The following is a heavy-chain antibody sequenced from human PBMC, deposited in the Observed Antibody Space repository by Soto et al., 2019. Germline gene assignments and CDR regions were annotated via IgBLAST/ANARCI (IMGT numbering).Heavy chain of an antibody. CDR3: ATQEVGGSYVYTFDP. J-gene: IGHJ5*02. CDR2: IYYSGST. D-gene: IGHD1-26*01. CDR1: GGSISSSSYY. Sequence: PSETLSLTCTVSGGSISSSSYYWGWIRQPPGKGLEWIGSIYYSGSTYYNPSLKSRVTISVDTSKNHFSLKLSSVTAADTAVYYCATQEVGGSYVYTFDPWGQGTLVT. V-gene: IGHV4-39*02.